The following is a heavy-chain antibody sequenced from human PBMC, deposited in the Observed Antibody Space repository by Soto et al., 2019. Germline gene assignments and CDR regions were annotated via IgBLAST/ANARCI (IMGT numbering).Heavy chain of an antibody. D-gene: IGHD5-12*01. Sequence: QLQLQESGSGLVKPSQTLSLTCAVSGGSISSGGYSWSWIRQPPGKGLEWIGYIYHSGSTYYNPSLKRRVTRSVDRSKNQFSLKPSSVTAADTAVYYCAAGGGLPRYYWGQGTLVTVSS. CDR3: AAGGGLPRYY. V-gene: IGHV4-30-2*01. J-gene: IGHJ4*02. CDR2: IYHSGST. CDR1: GGSISSGGYS.